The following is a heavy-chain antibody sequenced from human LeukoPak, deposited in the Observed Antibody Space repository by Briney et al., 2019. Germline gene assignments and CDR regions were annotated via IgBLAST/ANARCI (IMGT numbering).Heavy chain of an antibody. CDR1: GGSFSGYY. Sequence: PSETLSLTCAVYGGSFSGYYWSWIRQPPGKGLEWIGEINHSGSTNYNPSLKSRVTISVDTSKNQFSLKLSSVTAADTAVYYCARGTLRYLVYYCYGMDVWGQGTTVTVSS. V-gene: IGHV4-34*01. CDR2: INHSGST. CDR3: ARGTLRYLVYYCYGMDV. D-gene: IGHD1-14*01. J-gene: IGHJ6*02.